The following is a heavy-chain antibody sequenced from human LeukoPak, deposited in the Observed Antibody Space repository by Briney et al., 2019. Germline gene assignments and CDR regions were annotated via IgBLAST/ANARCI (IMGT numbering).Heavy chain of an antibody. CDR2: ISGSGGST. V-gene: IGHV3-23*01. Sequence: AGGSLRLSCAASGFTFSSYGMSWVRQAPGKGLEWVSAISGSGGSTYYADSVKGRFTISRDNSKNTLYLQMNSLRSEDTAVYYCAKVMYYYGSGVLDYWGQGTLVTVSS. J-gene: IGHJ4*02. CDR1: GFTFSSYG. D-gene: IGHD3-10*01. CDR3: AKVMYYYGSGVLDY.